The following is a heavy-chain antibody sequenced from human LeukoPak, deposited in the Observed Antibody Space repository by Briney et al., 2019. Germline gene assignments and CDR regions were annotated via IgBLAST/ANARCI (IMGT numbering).Heavy chain of an antibody. CDR1: GYTFTGYY. CDR3: ARDCSGGSCYSH. CDR2: INPNSGGT. Sequence: GASVKVSCKASGYTFTGYYMHWVRQAPGQGLEWMGRINPNSGGTNYAQKFHGRVTMTRDTSISTAYMELSRLRSDDTAVYYCARDCSGGSCYSHWGQGTLVTVSS. D-gene: IGHD2-15*01. J-gene: IGHJ4*02. V-gene: IGHV1-2*06.